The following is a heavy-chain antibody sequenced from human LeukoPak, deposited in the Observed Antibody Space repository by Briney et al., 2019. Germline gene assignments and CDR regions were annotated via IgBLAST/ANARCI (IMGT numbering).Heavy chain of an antibody. J-gene: IGHJ5*02. CDR3: TRHTWFDP. CDR2: IYHSGST. V-gene: IGHV4-59*01. CDR1: GGSITTYY. Sequence: SETLSLTCTVTGGSITTYYWNWIRQPPGKGLEWIGYIYHSGSTSYNPSFKSRVTISADTSKNQFSLKLSSVSAADTAVYYCTRHTWFDPWGQGTLVTVSS.